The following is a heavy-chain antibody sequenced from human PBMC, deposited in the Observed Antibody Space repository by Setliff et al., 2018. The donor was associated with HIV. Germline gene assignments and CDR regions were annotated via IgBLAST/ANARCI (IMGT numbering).Heavy chain of an antibody. CDR3: AAKKSGDYPFN. V-gene: IGHV4-39*07. D-gene: IGHD4-17*01. Sequence: SETLSLTCAVSGGSISSSNYYWVWIRQPPGKELEWIGSFYYSGSTFYNPSLKSRVTISLDTSKNQFSLKVGSVTAADTAVYYCAAKKSGDYPFNWGQGTLVTVSS. CDR2: FYYSGST. CDR1: GGSISSSNYY. J-gene: IGHJ4*02.